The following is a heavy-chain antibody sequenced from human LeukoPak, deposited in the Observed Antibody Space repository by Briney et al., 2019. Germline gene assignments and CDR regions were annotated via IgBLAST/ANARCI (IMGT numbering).Heavy chain of an antibody. CDR1: GYTFTSYY. J-gene: IGHJ5*02. CDR2: MNPNTGNT. Sequence: ASVKVSCKASGYTFTSYYMHWVRQAPGQGLEWMGWMNPNTGNTGYAQKFQGRVTMTRNTSISTAYMELSSLTSEDTAVYYCARSWTDSSGWYSWFDPWGQGTLVTVSS. D-gene: IGHD6-19*01. V-gene: IGHV1-8*02. CDR3: ARSWTDSSGWYSWFDP.